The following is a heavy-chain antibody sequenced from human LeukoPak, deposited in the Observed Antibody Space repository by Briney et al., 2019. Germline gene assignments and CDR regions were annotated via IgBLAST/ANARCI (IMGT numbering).Heavy chain of an antibody. J-gene: IGHJ4*02. CDR3: ARACGSGCDY. D-gene: IGHD3-22*01. V-gene: IGHV4-59*01. CDR1: GGSISSYY. CDR2: IYYSGST. Sequence: KSSETLSLTCTVSGGSISSYYWSWIRQPPGKGLEWIGYIYYSGSTNYNPSLKSRVTISVDTPKNQFSLKLSSVTAADTAVYYCARACGSGCDYWGQGTLVTVSS.